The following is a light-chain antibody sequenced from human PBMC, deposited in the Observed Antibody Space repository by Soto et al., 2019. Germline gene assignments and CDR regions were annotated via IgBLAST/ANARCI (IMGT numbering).Light chain of an antibody. J-gene: IGKJ5*01. CDR3: QQYYSTPRS. CDR2: WAS. CDR1: QSVLYSSNNKNF. Sequence: IVMTQSPDSLAVSLGERATINCKSSQSVLYSSNNKNFLAWYQHKPGQSPRLLIYWASTRESGVPDRFSGSGSGTDFTLTISSLQAEDVAVYYCQQYYSTPRSFGQGTRLEIK. V-gene: IGKV4-1*01.